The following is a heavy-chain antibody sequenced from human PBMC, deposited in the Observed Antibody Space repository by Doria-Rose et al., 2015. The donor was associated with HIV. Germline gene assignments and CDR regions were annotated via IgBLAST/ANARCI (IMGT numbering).Heavy chain of an antibody. D-gene: IGHD6-13*01. CDR1: GVSLSSPGMG. V-gene: IGHV2-26*01. J-gene: IGHJ4*02. CDR3: ARIKSSRWYHKYYFDF. CDR2: ILSDDDR. Sequence: QITLKESGPVLVKPTETLTLTCTVSGVSLSSPGMGVSWIRQPPGKALEWLANILSDDDRSYNTSLKSSLTISRVTSISQVVLTMTDMDPVDTATYYCARIKSSRWYHKYYFDFWGQGALVIVSA.